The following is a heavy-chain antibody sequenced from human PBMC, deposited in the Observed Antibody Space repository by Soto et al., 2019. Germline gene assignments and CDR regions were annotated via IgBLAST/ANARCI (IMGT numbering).Heavy chain of an antibody. Sequence: GSLRLSCAASGFTVSSNYMSWVRQAPGKGLEWVSVIYSGGSTYYADSVKGRFTISRDNSKNTLYLQMNSLRAEDTAVYYCASLYYYDSSGYYSWGQGTLVTVSS. CDR2: IYSGGST. V-gene: IGHV3-53*01. D-gene: IGHD3-22*01. J-gene: IGHJ4*02. CDR3: ASLYYYDSSGYYS. CDR1: GFTVSSNY.